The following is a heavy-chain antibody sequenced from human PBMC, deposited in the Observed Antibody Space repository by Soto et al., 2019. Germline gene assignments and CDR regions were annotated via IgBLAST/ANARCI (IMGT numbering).Heavy chain of an antibody. D-gene: IGHD2-2*01. V-gene: IGHV1-18*01. CDR2: ISAYNGNT. Sequence: QVQLVQSGAEVKKPGASVKVSCKASGYTFTSYGISWVRQAPGQGLEGMGGISAYNGNTNYAQKLQGRVTMTTDTSTSTAYMELRSLRSDDTAVYYCARDLVVPAAPYYYYYGMDVWGQGTTVTVSS. CDR1: GYTFTSYG. CDR3: ARDLVVPAAPYYYYYGMDV. J-gene: IGHJ6*02.